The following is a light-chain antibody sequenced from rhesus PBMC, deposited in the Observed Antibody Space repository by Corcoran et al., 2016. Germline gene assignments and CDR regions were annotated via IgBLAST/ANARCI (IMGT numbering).Light chain of an antibody. CDR2: AAS. CDR1: QDIRNN. J-gene: IGKJ2*01. Sequence: DIQMTQSPSSLSASVGDRVTITCQASQDIRNNLAWYQQTPGRAPKLRIFAASTLQNGVPSRVSGTGSGTDFTLTISSLQPEDFATYYWQQGYGMPYSFGQGTKVEIK. CDR3: QQGYGMPYS. V-gene: IGKV1S17*01.